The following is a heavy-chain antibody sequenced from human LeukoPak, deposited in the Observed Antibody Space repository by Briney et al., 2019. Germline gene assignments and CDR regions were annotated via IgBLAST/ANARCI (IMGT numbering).Heavy chain of an antibody. CDR1: GYTFNGYH. D-gene: IGHD6-13*01. CDR3: ARDQQGNWFDP. CDR2: INPNSGAT. J-gene: IGHJ5*02. Sequence: ASVKVSYKASGYTFNGYHMHWVRQAPGQGLEWMGWINPNSGATNYAQKFQGRVTMTRDTSINTAHMELSRLRSDDTAVYYCARDQQGNWFDPWGQGTLVTVSS. V-gene: IGHV1-2*02.